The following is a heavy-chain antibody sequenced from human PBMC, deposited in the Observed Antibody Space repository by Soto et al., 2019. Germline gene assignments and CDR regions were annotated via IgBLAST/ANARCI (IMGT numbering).Heavy chain of an antibody. Sequence: EVQLLESGGGLVQPGGSLGLSCAASGFTFSSYDMSWFRQAPGRGLEYVSSFSVTGSGTYYADSVKGRFTISRDNSKNTLYLQMNSLRVEDTAVYYCARTTTTKSRDYWGQGTLVTVSS. D-gene: IGHD4-17*01. V-gene: IGHV3-23*01. CDR1: GFTFSSYD. J-gene: IGHJ4*02. CDR3: ARTTTTKSRDY. CDR2: FSVTGSGT.